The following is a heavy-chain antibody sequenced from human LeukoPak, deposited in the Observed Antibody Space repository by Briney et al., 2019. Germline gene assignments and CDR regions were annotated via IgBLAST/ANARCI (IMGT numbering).Heavy chain of an antibody. Sequence: GGSLRLSCAASGFTFSSYGVSWVRQAPGKGLEWVSAISGSGSNTYYADSVKGRFTISRDNSKNTLYLQMNSLRAEDTAVYYCAKSFRSTSLDYWGEGTLVTVSS. CDR3: AKSFRSTSLDY. CDR1: GFTFSSYG. J-gene: IGHJ4*02. D-gene: IGHD2-2*01. CDR2: ISGSGSNT. V-gene: IGHV3-23*01.